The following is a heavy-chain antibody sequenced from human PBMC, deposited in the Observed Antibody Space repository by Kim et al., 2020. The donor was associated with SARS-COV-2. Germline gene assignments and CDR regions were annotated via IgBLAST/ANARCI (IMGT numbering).Heavy chain of an antibody. V-gene: IGHV1-2*06. J-gene: IGHJ4*02. CDR2: INPYSGGA. D-gene: IGHD3-3*01. Sequence: ASVKVSCKASGYSFTGFYIHWARQAPGQGLEWMGRINPYSGGANYARKFQGRVTVTSDTSLSTAYMDLSGLTSDDTAVYLCTRDDTLGDSVYWGQGTLVAVSS. CDR3: TRDDTLGDSVY. CDR1: GYSFTGFY.